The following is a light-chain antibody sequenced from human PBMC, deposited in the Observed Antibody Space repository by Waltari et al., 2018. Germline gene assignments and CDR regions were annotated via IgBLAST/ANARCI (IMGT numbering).Light chain of an antibody. Sequence: QSVLTQPPSASGTPGQRVLISCSGSSPNIGAGSVDWYQQFQGKAPKLLIYRNDHRPSGVPDRFSGSKSGTSASLALSGLQSEDEADYYCAAWDKILSAYVFGTGTKVTVL. CDR3: AAWDKILSAYV. CDR2: RND. J-gene: IGLJ1*01. CDR1: SPNIGAGS. V-gene: IGLV1-44*01.